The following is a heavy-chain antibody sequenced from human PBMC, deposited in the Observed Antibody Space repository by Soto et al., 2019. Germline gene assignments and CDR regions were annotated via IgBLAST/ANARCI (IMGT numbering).Heavy chain of an antibody. Sequence: TSETLSLTCAVSGYSISSGYYWGWIRQPPGKGLEWIGSVFHSGSTYYNPSLKSRVTISLDTSKNQFSLKLTSVIAADTAVYYCARGGLASAGWWFDPWGQGTLVTVSS. V-gene: IGHV4-38-2*01. CDR3: ARGGLASAGWWFDP. J-gene: IGHJ5*02. CDR2: VFHSGST. D-gene: IGHD6-13*01. CDR1: GYSISSGYY.